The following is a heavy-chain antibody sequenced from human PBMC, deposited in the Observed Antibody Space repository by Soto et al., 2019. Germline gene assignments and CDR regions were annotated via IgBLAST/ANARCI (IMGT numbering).Heavy chain of an antibody. CDR1: GYSFAGYW. Sequence: GESLKISCKGSGYSFAGYWFTWVRQKPGKGLEWMGRIDPSDSQTYYSPSFRGHVTISVTKSITTVFLQWSSLRASDTAMYYCARRSCSGDSCLQYYYHGWDVWGQGTTVTVSS. CDR3: ARRSCSGDSCLQYYYHGWDV. D-gene: IGHD2-15*01. CDR2: IDPSDSQT. V-gene: IGHV5-10-1*01. J-gene: IGHJ6*02.